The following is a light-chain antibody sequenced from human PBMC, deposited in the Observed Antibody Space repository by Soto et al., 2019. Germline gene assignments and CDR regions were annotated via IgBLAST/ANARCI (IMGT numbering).Light chain of an antibody. J-gene: IGKJ1*01. V-gene: IGKV1-27*01. CDR3: QKYNSAPRT. Sequence: IQMTQYTSSLSAALGDRGIITFRASLPISNYLAWYQQKPGKVPELLIYGASTLQSGVPSRFSRSGSGTDFTLTISSLQPEDVATYYCQKYNSAPRTFGQGTIVDVK. CDR2: GAS. CDR1: LPISNY.